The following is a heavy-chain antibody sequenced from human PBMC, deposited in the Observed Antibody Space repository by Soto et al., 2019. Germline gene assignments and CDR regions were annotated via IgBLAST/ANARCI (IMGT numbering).Heavy chain of an antibody. CDR1: GFTFSSYA. J-gene: IGHJ4*02. CDR2: MSGSGDRT. Sequence: EVQLLESGGGLVQPGGSLRLSCAASGFTFSSYAMTWVRQAPGKGLEWVSTMSGSGDRTNYVDSVKGRFTISRDNAKNTLYLQMNSLRAEDTAVYYCAKGIGAEVALVGAYWGQGTLVTVSS. CDR3: AKGIGAEVALVGAY. D-gene: IGHD1-26*01. V-gene: IGHV3-23*01.